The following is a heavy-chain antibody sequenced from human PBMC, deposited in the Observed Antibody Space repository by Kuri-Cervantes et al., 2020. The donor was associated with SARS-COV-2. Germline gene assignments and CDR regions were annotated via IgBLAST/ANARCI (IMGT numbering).Heavy chain of an antibody. V-gene: IGHV3-74*01. CDR1: GFTFSSYW. CDR2: INSDGSST. J-gene: IGHJ3*02. D-gene: IGHD2-15*01. Sequence: GESLKISCAASGFTFSSYWMHWVRQAPGKGLVWVSRINSDGSSTSYADSVKGRFTISRDNSKSTVFLQMDSPRAEDTALYYCAKDLINGDWDIAVVVAAPVAFDIWGLGTMVTVSS. CDR3: AKDLINGDWDIAVVVAAPVAFDI.